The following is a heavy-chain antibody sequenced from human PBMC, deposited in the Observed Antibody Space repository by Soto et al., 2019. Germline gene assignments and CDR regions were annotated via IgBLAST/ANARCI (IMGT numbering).Heavy chain of an antibody. CDR1: GGSISSYY. D-gene: IGHD3-10*01. J-gene: IGHJ5*02. CDR2: IYYSGST. Sequence: PSETLSLTCTVSGGSISSYYWSWIRQPPGKGLEWIGYIYYSGSTNYNPSLKSRVTISVDTSKNQFSLKLSSVTAADTAVYYCARLVRDSLYNWFDPWGQGTLVTVSS. CDR3: ARLVRDSLYNWFDP. V-gene: IGHV4-59*08.